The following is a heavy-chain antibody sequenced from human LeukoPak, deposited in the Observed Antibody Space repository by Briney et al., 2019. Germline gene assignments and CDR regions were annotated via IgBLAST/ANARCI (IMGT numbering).Heavy chain of an antibody. CDR3: ARDLFGDYAIDY. D-gene: IGHD4-17*01. CDR1: GFTFSSYS. J-gene: IGHJ4*02. CDR2: ISSSSDCI. V-gene: IGHV3-21*01. Sequence: GGSLRLSCAASGFTFSSYSMNWVRQAPGKGLEWVSYISSSSDCIYYADSVKGRFTISGDNAKNSLYLQMNSLRAEDTAVYYCARDLFGDYAIDYWGQGTLVPVSS.